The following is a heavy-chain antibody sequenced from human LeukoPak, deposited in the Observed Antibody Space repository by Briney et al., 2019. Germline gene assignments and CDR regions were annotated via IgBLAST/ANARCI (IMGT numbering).Heavy chain of an antibody. CDR2: IRYDGSNK. V-gene: IGHV3-30*02. CDR1: GFTFSSYG. D-gene: IGHD1-26*01. CDR3: AKAKRSEVGRLAYYYYGMDV. J-gene: IGHJ6*02. Sequence: PGGSLRLSCAASGFTFSSYGMHWVRQAPGKGLEWVAFIRYDGSNKYYADSVKGRFTISRDNSKNTLYLQMNSLRAEDTAVYYCAKAKRSEVGRLAYYYYGMDVWGQGTTVTVSS.